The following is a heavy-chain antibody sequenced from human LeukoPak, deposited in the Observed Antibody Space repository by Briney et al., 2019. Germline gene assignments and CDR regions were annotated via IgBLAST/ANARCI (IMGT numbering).Heavy chain of an antibody. Sequence: GASVKVSCKASGYTFTNYGISWVRQAPGQGLEWMGWISPYSGSSNYAQKLQGRVTMTTDTSTSTAYMELRSLRSEDTAVYYCATEGKMVRGVYTDYWGQGTLVTVSS. CDR1: GYTFTNYG. CDR3: ATEGKMVRGVYTDY. CDR2: ISPYSGSS. J-gene: IGHJ4*02. D-gene: IGHD3-10*01. V-gene: IGHV1-18*01.